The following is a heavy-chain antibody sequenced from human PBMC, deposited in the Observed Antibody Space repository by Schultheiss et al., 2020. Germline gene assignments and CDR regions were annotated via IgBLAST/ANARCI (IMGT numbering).Heavy chain of an antibody. V-gene: IGHV3-48*04. D-gene: IGHD4-17*01. Sequence: GGSLRLSCAASGFTFSSYSMNWVRQAPGKGLEWVSYISSSGSTIYYADSVKGRFTISRDNAKNTLYLQMNSLRAEDTAVYYCARSLGYGDYFFDYWGQGTLVTVSS. J-gene: IGHJ4*02. CDR2: ISSSGSTI. CDR1: GFTFSSYS. CDR3: ARSLGYGDYFFDY.